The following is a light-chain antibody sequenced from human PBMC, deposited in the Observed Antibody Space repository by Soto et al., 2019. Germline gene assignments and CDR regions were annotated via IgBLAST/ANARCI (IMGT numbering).Light chain of an antibody. V-gene: IGKV3-15*01. CDR2: GAS. Sequence: EIVLTQSPGTLCLSPGERATLSCRASQSVSSSYLAWYQQKPGQAPRLLIYGASTRATGIPARFSGSGSGTEFTLTISSLQSEDFAVYYCQQYNNWPSFGQGTRLEIK. CDR3: QQYNNWPS. J-gene: IGKJ5*01. CDR1: QSVSSSY.